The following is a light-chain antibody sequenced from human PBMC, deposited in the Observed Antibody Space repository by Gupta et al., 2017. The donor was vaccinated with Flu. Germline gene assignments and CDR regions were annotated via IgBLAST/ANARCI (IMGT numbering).Light chain of an antibody. CDR2: AAS. CDR3: HQYGSSLA. V-gene: IGKV3-20*01. J-gene: IGKJ1*01. CDR1: QSVDFYY. Sequence: EIVLTQSPGTLSLSPGERAILSCRASQSVDFYYLAWYQQKPGQAPRLLIYAASTRATGIPDRFSGSGSGTDFTLTISRLEPEDLAVYYCHQYGSSLAFGQGTKVEIK.